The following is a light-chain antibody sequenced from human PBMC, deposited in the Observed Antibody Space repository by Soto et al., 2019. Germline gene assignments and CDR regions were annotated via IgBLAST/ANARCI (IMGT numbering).Light chain of an antibody. V-gene: IGLV2-14*01. J-gene: IGLJ2*01. CDR1: SSDVGGYNY. Sequence: QSALTQPASVSGSPGQSITISCTGTSSDVGGYNYVSWYQQHPGKAPKLMIYDVNNRPSGVSNRFSGSKSGNTASLTISGLQAEDEADYYCGSYTSSSTLVVFGGGTKLTVL. CDR3: GSYTSSSTLVV. CDR2: DVN.